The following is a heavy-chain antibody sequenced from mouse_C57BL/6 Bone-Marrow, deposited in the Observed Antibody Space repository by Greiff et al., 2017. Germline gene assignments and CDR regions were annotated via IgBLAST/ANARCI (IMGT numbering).Heavy chain of an antibody. CDR3: ARSITTVVATWGPWVAMDY. V-gene: IGHV3-6*01. CDR2: ISYDGSN. Sequence: DVKLVESGPGLVKPSQSLSLTCSVTGYSITSGYYWNWIRQFPGNKLEWMGYISYDGSNNYNPSLKNRISITRDTSKNQFFLKLNSVTTEDTATYYCARSITTVVATWGPWVAMDYWGQGTSVTVSS. D-gene: IGHD1-1*01. J-gene: IGHJ4*01. CDR1: GYSITSGYY.